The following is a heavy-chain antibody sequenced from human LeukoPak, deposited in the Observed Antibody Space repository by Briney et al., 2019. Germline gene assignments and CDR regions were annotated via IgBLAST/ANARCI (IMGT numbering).Heavy chain of an antibody. V-gene: IGHV1-8*01. D-gene: IGHD2-2*02. Sequence: EASVKVSCKASGYTFTSYDINWVRQATGQGLEWMGWVNPNSGNTGYAQKFQGRATMTRNTSISTAYMELSSLRSEDTAVYYCARVNIVVVPAAIPQWGLDYYYGMDVWGQGTTVTVSS. CDR3: ARVNIVVVPAAIPQWGLDYYYGMDV. J-gene: IGHJ6*02. CDR1: GYTFTSYD. CDR2: VNPNSGNT.